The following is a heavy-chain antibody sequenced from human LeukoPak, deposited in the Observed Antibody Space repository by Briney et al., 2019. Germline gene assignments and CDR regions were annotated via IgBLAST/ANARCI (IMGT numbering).Heavy chain of an antibody. CDR2: IYYSGGT. CDR3: ARTTRGSGIFGVVITKDAFDI. D-gene: IGHD3-3*01. Sequence: SETLSLTCTVSGGSISSYYWGWIRQPPGKGLEWIGSIYYSGGTYYNPSLKSRVTISVDTSKNQFSLKLSSVTAADTAVYYCARTTRGSGIFGVVITKDAFDIWGQGTMVTVSS. J-gene: IGHJ3*02. V-gene: IGHV4-39*07. CDR1: GGSISSYY.